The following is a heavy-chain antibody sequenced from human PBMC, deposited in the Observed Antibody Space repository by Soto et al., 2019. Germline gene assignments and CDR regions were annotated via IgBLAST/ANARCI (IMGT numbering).Heavy chain of an antibody. Sequence: GGSLRLSCAASGFTVSSNYMSWVRQAPGKGLEWVSVIYSGGSTYYADSVKGRFTISRDNSKNTLYLQMNSLRAEDTAVYYCARVGRGAAGTKGVLYFDYWGQGTLVTVSS. CDR1: GFTVSSNY. J-gene: IGHJ4*02. CDR3: ARVGRGAAGTKGVLYFDY. V-gene: IGHV3-66*01. D-gene: IGHD6-13*01. CDR2: IYSGGST.